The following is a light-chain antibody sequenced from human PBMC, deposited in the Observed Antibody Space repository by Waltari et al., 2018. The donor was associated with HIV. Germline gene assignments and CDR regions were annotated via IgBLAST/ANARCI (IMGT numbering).Light chain of an antibody. CDR1: QSIRSW. CDR3: QQYNSYSPWT. V-gene: IGKV1-5*03. J-gene: IGKJ1*01. Sequence: DIQMTQSPSTLSASVGDRVTITCRASQSIRSWLAWYQQKPGKAPKLLIYKAFSLEGGVPSRFSGSGSGTEFTLTISSLQPDDFATYYCQQYNSYSPWTFGQGTKVEIK. CDR2: KAF.